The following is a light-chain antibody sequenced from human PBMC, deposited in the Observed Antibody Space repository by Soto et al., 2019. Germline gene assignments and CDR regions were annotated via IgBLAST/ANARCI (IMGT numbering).Light chain of an antibody. V-gene: IGLV1-51*02. Sequence: QSVLTQPPSVSAAPGQKVTISCSGSSSNIGNNYVSWYQQLPGTAPKLLIYENNKRTSGIPDRFSGSKSGTSATLGITGXQTGXXADYYXGTWDSSLSPLYVFGTGTRSPS. CDR3: GTWDSSLSPLYV. J-gene: IGLJ1*01. CDR2: ENN. CDR1: SSNIGNNY.